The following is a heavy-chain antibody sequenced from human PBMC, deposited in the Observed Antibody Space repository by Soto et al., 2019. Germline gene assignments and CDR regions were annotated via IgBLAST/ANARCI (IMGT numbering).Heavy chain of an antibody. J-gene: IGHJ4*02. V-gene: IGHV3-23*01. CDR2: ISGSGGST. Sequence: GGSLRLSCAASGFTFSSYAMSWVRQAPGKGLEWVSAISGSGGSTYYADSVKGRFTISRDNSKNTLYLQMNSLRAEDTAVYYCAKRGEYSSSYRTWGYFDYWGQGTLVTVSS. CDR3: AKRGEYSSSYRTWGYFDY. D-gene: IGHD6-6*01. CDR1: GFTFSSYA.